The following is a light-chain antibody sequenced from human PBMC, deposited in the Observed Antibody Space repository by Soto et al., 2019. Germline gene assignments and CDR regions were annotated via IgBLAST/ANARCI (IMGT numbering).Light chain of an antibody. CDR3: GTWDSSRSAVV. V-gene: IGLV1-51*01. J-gene: IGLJ2*01. CDR2: DNN. CDR1: SSNIGSNY. Sequence: QSVLTQPPSVSAAPGQKVTISCSGSSSNIGSNYVSWYQQLLGTAPQLLLYDNNKRPSGIPYRFSGSKSGTSATLLTTALQTGDEADYYCGTWDSSRSAVVFGGGTKVTVL.